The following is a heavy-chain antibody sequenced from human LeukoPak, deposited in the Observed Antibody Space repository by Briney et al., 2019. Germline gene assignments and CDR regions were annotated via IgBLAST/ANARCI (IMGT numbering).Heavy chain of an antibody. CDR3: AKDIEEWLVKGGGCFDY. CDR1: GFTFSSFG. Sequence: PGNSLRLSCAASGFTFSSFGMHWVRKAPGKGLEWVAVIWYHGNEIHYVDSVKGRFTISRDNSKNTLYLQMNSLRAEDTAVYYCAKDIEEWLVKGGGCFDYWGQGTPVTVSS. V-gene: IGHV3-33*06. CDR2: IWYHGNEI. D-gene: IGHD6-19*01. J-gene: IGHJ4*02.